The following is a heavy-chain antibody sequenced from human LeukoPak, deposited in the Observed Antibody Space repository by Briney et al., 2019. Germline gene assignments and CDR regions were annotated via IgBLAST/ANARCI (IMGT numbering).Heavy chain of an antibody. Sequence: GGSLRLSCAASGFTFSSYAMSWVRQAPGKGLEWVSVIYSGGSTYYADSVKGRFTISRDNSKNTLYLQMNSLRAEDTAVYYCARGPGSNDAFDIWGQGTMVTVSS. CDR2: IYSGGST. D-gene: IGHD1-26*01. CDR3: ARGPGSNDAFDI. V-gene: IGHV3-66*01. CDR1: GFTFSSYA. J-gene: IGHJ3*02.